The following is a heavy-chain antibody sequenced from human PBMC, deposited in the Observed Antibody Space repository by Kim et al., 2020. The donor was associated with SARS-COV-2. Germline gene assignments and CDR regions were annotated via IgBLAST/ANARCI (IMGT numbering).Heavy chain of an antibody. CDR1: GFTFGDYA. Sequence: GGSLRLSCTASGFTFGDYAMSWFRQAPGKGLEWVGFIRSKAYGGTTEYAASVKGRFTISRDDSKSIAYLQMNSLKTEDTAVYYCTSGRITMIVVVITSWGQGTLVTVSS. D-gene: IGHD3-22*01. V-gene: IGHV3-49*03. CDR2: IRSKAYGGTT. CDR3: TSGRITMIVVVITS. J-gene: IGHJ4*02.